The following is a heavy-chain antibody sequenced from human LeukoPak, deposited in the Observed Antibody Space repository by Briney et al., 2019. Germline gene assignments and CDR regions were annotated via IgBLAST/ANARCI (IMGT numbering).Heavy chain of an antibody. CDR1: GDSVSINSVT. CDR3: ARRLTQYDCFDP. Sequence: SQTLSLTFAISGDSVSINSVTWNWIRQSPSRGLEWLGRTYYRSTWYNDYAVSGRGRITVNHDTSKNQFSLHLNSVTPEDTAVYYCARRLTQYDCFDPWGQGILVTVSS. D-gene: IGHD2-2*01. V-gene: IGHV6-1*01. CDR2: TYYRSTWYN. J-gene: IGHJ5*02.